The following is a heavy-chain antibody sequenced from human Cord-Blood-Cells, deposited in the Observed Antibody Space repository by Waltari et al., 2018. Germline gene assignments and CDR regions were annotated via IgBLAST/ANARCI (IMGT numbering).Heavy chain of an antibody. CDR1: GGSFSGYY. CDR2: INHSGST. CDR3: ARRAVAVYYFAY. J-gene: IGHJ4*02. V-gene: IGHV4-34*01. Sequence: QVQLQQWGAGLLKPSETLSITCAVYGGSFSGYYWSWIRQHQGKGLEWIGEINHSGSTTHTPPITSRVPISVDPPPNQSSLTLSSVSATDTAVYYCARRAVAVYYFAYWRQGTLVTVSS. D-gene: IGHD3-16*01.